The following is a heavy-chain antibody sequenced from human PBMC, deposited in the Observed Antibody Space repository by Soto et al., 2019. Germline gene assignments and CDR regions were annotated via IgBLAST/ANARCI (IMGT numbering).Heavy chain of an antibody. V-gene: IGHV1-3*01. Sequence: VKVSCKASGYTFTSYAMHWVRQAPGQRLEWMGWINAGNGNTKYSQKFQGRVTITRDTSASTAYMELSSLRSEDTAVYYCARFSATYSFNWFDPWGQGTLVTVSS. CDR2: INAGNGNT. J-gene: IGHJ5*02. D-gene: IGHD5-18*01. CDR3: ARFSATYSFNWFDP. CDR1: GYTFTSYA.